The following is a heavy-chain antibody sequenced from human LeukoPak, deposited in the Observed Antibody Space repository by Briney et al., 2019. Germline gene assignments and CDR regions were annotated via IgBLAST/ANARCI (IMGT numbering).Heavy chain of an antibody. J-gene: IGHJ4*02. CDR1: GITISNYY. CDR2: IIQDGSVT. Sequence: PGGSLRLSCVTSGITISNYYMHWVRQVPGEGLVWVSHIIQDGSVTSYADSVKGRFTISRDNAKNTVYLQLNNLRAEDTAVYYCATDDYRGLGYWGQGTLVTVSS. V-gene: IGHV3-74*01. CDR3: ATDDYRGLGY. D-gene: IGHD3-16*01.